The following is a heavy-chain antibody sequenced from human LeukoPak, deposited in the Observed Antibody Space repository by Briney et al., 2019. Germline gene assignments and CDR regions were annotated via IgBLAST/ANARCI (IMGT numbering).Heavy chain of an antibody. CDR2: ISAYNGNT. V-gene: IGHV1-18*04. CDR1: GYTFTSYG. Sequence: GASVKVSCKASGYTFTSYGISWVRQAPGQGREWMGWISAYNGNTNYAQKLQGRVTLTTDTSTSTAYMELRNLRSDDTAVYYCARADQMATIYFDYWGQGTLVTVSS. D-gene: IGHD5-24*01. CDR3: ARADQMATIYFDY. J-gene: IGHJ4*02.